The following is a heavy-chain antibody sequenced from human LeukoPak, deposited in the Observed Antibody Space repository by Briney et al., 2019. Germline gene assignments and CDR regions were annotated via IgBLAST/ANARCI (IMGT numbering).Heavy chain of an antibody. CDR1: GFSFSSYA. Sequence: PGGSLRLSCVASGFSFSSYAMQWVRQAPGKGLEWVAATFYDGSYKYYAAAVKGRFTISRDNSKNTLYLQMNSLRAEDTAVYYCAKDRGSSSWYGYFQHWGQGTLVTVSS. V-gene: IGHV3-30*02. J-gene: IGHJ1*01. CDR2: TFYDGSYK. D-gene: IGHD6-13*01. CDR3: AKDRGSSSWYGYFQH.